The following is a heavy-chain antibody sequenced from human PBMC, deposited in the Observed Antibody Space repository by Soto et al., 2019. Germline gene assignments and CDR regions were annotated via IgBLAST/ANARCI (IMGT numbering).Heavy chain of an antibody. V-gene: IGHV4-59*01. D-gene: IGHD6-19*01. J-gene: IGHJ4*02. Sequence: SETLSLTCTVSGGSISSYYWSWIRQPPGKGLEWIGYIYYSGSTNYNPSLKSRVTISVDTSKNQFSLKLSSVTAADTAVYYCARDRSDSSGWYLFDYWGQGTLVTVS. CDR2: IYYSGST. CDR3: ARDRSDSSGWYLFDY. CDR1: GGSISSYY.